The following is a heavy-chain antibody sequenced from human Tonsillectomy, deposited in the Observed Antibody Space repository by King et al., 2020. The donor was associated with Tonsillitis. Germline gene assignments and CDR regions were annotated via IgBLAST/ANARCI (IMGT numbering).Heavy chain of an antibody. CDR3: AKTEHPYHDDSDALAHTLYI. Sequence: VQLVESGGGLVQPGRSLRLSCAASGFTFDGYAMNWVRQAPGKGLEWVAGISGNGGSIDYADSVKGRFTISRDNAKNSLYLQMNSLRAEDTALYYCAKTEHPYHDDSDALAHTLYISGQGTLVTFS. CDR2: ISGNGGSI. CDR1: GFTFDGYA. J-gene: IGHJ3*02. D-gene: IGHD3-22*01. V-gene: IGHV3-9*01.